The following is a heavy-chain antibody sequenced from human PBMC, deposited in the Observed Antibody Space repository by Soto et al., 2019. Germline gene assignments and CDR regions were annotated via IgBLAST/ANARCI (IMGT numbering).Heavy chain of an antibody. CDR1: GFTFSSYS. Sequence: EVQLVESGGGLVKPGGSLRLSCAASGFTFSSYSMNWVRQAPGKGLEWVSSISSSSSYIYYADSVKGRFTISRDNAKNPLYLQMNSLRAEDTAVYYCARARQGGGFGELLGYWGQGTLVTVSS. CDR3: ARARQGGGFGELLGY. CDR2: ISSSSSYI. V-gene: IGHV3-21*01. J-gene: IGHJ4*02. D-gene: IGHD3-10*01.